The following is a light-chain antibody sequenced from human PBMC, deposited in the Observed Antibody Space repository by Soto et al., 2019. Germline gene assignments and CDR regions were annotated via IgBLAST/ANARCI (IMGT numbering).Light chain of an antibody. CDR3: QQYNSYPIT. V-gene: IGKV1-5*01. CDR2: DAS. CDR1: QSISSW. J-gene: IGKJ5*01. Sequence: DMQKTHSPSTPSASVRDRVTIPCRASQSISSWLAWYQQKPGKAPKLLIYDASNLESGVPSRFSGSGSGTEFTLTISSLQPDDFATYYCQQYNSYPITFGQGTRLEI.